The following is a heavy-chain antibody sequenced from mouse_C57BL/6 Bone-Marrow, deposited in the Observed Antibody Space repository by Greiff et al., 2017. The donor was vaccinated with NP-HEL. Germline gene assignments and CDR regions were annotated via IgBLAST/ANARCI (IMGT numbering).Heavy chain of an antibody. CDR1: GFSFNTYA. CDR2: IRSKSNNYAT. D-gene: IGHD2-4*01. CDR3: VRDDDYEAWFAY. Sequence: EVHLVESGGGLVQPKGSLKLSCAASGFSFNTYAMNWVRQAPGKGLEWVARIRSKSNNYATYYADSVKDRFTISRDDSESMLYLQMNNLKTEDTAMYYCVRDDDYEAWFAYWGQGTLVTVSA. J-gene: IGHJ3*01. V-gene: IGHV10-1*01.